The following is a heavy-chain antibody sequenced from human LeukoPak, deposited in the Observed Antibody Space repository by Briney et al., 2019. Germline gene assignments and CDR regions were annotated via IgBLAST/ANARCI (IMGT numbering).Heavy chain of an antibody. CDR2: ISRGGTTT. CDR3: ARGSIMLSV. V-gene: IGHV3-23*01. Sequence: PGGSLRLSSAATGFTFSDYAMSWVRQAPGKGLEWVSSISRGGTTTYYADSVKGRFTISRDFSKNTIHLQMDSLRAEDTALYYCARGSIMLSVGGQGTLVTVTS. CDR1: GFTFSDYA. J-gene: IGHJ4*01. D-gene: IGHD2-8*01.